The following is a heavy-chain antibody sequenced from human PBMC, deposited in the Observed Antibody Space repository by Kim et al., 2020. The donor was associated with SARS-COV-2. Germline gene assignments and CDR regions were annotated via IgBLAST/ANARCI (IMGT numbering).Heavy chain of an antibody. Sequence: SVKVSCKASGGTFGTYTITWVRQAPGQGLEWTGGIIPIFGTPDYAQNFQGRVTISADESTSTAYMELSSLRSEDTAVYYCAKKEIVGPLDYWGQGTLVTVST. CDR1: GGTFGTYT. J-gene: IGHJ4*02. CDR2: IIPIFGTP. V-gene: IGHV1-69*13. D-gene: IGHD2-15*01. CDR3: AKKEIVGPLDY.